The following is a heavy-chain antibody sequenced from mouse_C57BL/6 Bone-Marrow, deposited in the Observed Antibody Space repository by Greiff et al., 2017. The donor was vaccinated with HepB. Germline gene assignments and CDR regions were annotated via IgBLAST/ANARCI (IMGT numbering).Heavy chain of an antibody. Sequence: EVKLVESGGDLVKPGGSLKLSCAASGFTFSSYGMSWVRQTPDKRLEWVAIISSGGSYTYYPASVKGRFTISSDHAKNTLYLQLSSLKSEDTAMYYCARKGLRPSYARDYWGQGTSVTVSS. CDR2: ISSGGSYT. J-gene: IGHJ4*01. D-gene: IGHD1-2*01. CDR3: ARKGLRPSYARDY. V-gene: IGHV5-6*01. CDR1: GFTFSSYG.